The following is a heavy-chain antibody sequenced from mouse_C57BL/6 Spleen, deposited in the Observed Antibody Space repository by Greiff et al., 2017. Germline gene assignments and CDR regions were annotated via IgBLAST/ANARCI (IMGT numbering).Heavy chain of an antibody. J-gene: IGHJ1*03. CDR3: TDYYGSPWYFDV. D-gene: IGHD1-1*01. CDR1: GYTFTDYE. Sequence: VQLQESGAELVRPGASVTLSCKASGYTFTDYEMHWVKQTPVHGLEWIGAIDPETGGTAYNQKFKGKAILTADKSSSTAYMELRSLTSEDSAVYYCTDYYGSPWYFDVWGTGTTGTGSS. CDR2: IDPETGGT. V-gene: IGHV1-15*01.